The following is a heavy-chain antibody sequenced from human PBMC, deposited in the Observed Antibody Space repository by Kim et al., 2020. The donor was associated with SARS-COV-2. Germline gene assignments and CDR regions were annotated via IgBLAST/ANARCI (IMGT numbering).Heavy chain of an antibody. Sequence: GGSLRLSCAASGFTFSSYDMHWVRQATGKGLEWVSAIGTAGDTYYPGSVKGRFTISRENAKNSLYLQMNSLRAGDTAVYYCARDRQGYYGMDVWGQGTTVTVSS. V-gene: IGHV3-13*04. CDR1: GFTFSSYD. CDR3: ARDRQGYYGMDV. CDR2: IGTAGDT. J-gene: IGHJ6*02.